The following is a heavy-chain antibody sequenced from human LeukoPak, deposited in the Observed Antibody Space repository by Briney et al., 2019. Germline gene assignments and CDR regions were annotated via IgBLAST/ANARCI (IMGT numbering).Heavy chain of an antibody. CDR1: GGSISSGDYY. CDR3: AKDMIPVYDILTGLFDY. D-gene: IGHD3-9*01. CDR2: IYYSGST. Sequence: SQTLSLTCTVSGGSISSGDYYWSWIRQPPGKGLEWIGYIYYSGSTYYNPSLKSRVTISVDTSKNQFSLKLSSVTAADTALYYCAKDMIPVYDILTGLFDYWGQGTLVTVSS. J-gene: IGHJ4*02. V-gene: IGHV4-30-4*08.